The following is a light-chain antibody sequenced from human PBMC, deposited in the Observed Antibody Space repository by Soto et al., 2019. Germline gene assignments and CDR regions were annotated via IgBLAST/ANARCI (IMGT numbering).Light chain of an antibody. CDR3: SSYTSSSTYV. CDR2: EVS. J-gene: IGLJ1*01. Sequence: QSALTPPASVSGSPGQSITISCTGTSSEVGGYNYVSWYQQHPGKAPKLMIYEVSNRPSGVSNRFSGSKSGNTASLTISGLQAEDEADYYCSSYTSSSTYVFGTGTKLTVL. V-gene: IGLV2-14*01. CDR1: SSEVGGYNY.